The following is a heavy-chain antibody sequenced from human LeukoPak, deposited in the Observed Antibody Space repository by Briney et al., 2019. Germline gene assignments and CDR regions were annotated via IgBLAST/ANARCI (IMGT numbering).Heavy chain of an antibody. Sequence: PSETLSLTCTVSGGSISSGDYYWSWIRQPPGKGLEWIGYIYYSGSTYYNPSLKSRVTISVDTSKNQFSLKLSSVTAADTAVYYWARSEGVTTLDLDPWGQGTLVTVSS. D-gene: IGHD4-17*01. CDR2: IYYSGST. CDR3: ARSEGVTTLDLDP. V-gene: IGHV4-30-4*01. J-gene: IGHJ5*02. CDR1: GGSISSGDYY.